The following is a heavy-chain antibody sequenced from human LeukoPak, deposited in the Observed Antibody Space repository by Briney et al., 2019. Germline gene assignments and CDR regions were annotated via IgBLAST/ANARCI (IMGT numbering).Heavy chain of an antibody. CDR2: IHHRGGT. J-gene: IGHJ3*02. V-gene: IGHV4-4*02. CDR3: ATPNDAFNI. Sequence: SETLSLTCAVSGGSISNENWWSWVRQPPGKGLEWIGEIHHRGGTNYNPSLRSRVTISIDTSKNQFSLELTSVTAADTAVYYCATPNDAFNIWGQGTMVTVSS. CDR1: GGSISNENW.